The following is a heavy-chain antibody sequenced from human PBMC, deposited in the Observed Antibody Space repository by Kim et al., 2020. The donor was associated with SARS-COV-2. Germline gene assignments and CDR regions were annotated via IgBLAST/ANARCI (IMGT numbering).Heavy chain of an antibody. D-gene: IGHD3-9*01. Sequence: GGSLRLSCAASGFTFSSYEMNWVRQAPGKGLEWVSYISSSGSTIYYADSVKGRFTISRDNVKNSLYLQMNSLRAEDTAVYYCASSRGATYYDILTGYPLGYYYYGMDVWGQGTTVTVSS. J-gene: IGHJ6*02. CDR2: ISSSGSTI. CDR3: ASSRGATYYDILTGYPLGYYYYGMDV. V-gene: IGHV3-48*03. CDR1: GFTFSSYE.